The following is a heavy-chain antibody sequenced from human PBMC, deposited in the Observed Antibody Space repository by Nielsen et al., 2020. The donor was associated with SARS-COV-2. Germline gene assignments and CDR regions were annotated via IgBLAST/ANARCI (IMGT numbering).Heavy chain of an antibody. V-gene: IGHV3-11*04. CDR2: ISSSGSTI. D-gene: IGHD6-13*01. CDR1: GFTFSDYY. J-gene: IGHJ6*02. CDR3: ARDGGSSSWYYYYYYYGMDV. Sequence: GESLKISCAASGFTFSDYYMSWIRQAPGKGLEWVSYISSSGSTIYYADSVKGRFTISRDNAKNSLYLQMNSLRAEDTAVYYCARDGGSSSWYYYYYYYGMDVWGQGTTVTVSS.